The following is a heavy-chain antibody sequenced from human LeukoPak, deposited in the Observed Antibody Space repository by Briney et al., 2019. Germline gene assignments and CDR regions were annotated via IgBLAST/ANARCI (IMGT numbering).Heavy chain of an antibody. Sequence: PSETLSLTCAVYGGSFSGYYWSWIRQPPGKGLEWIGEISHSGSTNYNPSLKSRVTISVDTSKNQFSLKLSSVTAADTAVYYCARTTGFWSGYYPYYFDYWGQGTLVTVSS. CDR1: GGSFSGYY. V-gene: IGHV4-34*01. CDR2: ISHSGST. J-gene: IGHJ4*02. CDR3: ARTTGFWSGYYPYYFDY. D-gene: IGHD3-3*01.